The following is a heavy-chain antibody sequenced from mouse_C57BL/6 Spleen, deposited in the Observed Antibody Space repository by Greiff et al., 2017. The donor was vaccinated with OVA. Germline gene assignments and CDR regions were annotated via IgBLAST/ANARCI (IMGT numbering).Heavy chain of an antibody. D-gene: IGHD2-3*01. CDR2: INPYNGDT. Sequence: EVKLMESGPELVKPGDSVKISCKASGYSFTGYFMNWVMQSPGKSLEWIGRINPYNGDTFYNQKFKGKATLTVDKSSSTAHMELRSLTSEDSAVYYCARADDGYYQAWFAYWGQGTLVTVSA. CDR3: ARADDGYYQAWFAY. V-gene: IGHV1-20*01. J-gene: IGHJ3*01. CDR1: GYSFTGYF.